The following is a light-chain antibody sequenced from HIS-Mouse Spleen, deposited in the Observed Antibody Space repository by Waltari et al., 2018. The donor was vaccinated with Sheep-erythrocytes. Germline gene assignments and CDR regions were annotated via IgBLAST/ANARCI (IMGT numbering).Light chain of an antibody. CDR3: AAWDDSLSGNWV. CDR2: RNN. V-gene: IGLV1-47*01. Sequence: QSVLTQPPSASGTPGQRVTISCSGSSSNIGSNYVYWYQQLPGTAPNLLIYRNNQRSAGVPDRFAGSKSGTSASLAISGLRSEDEADYYCAAWDDSLSGNWVFGGGTKLTVL. J-gene: IGLJ3*02. CDR1: SSNIGSNY.